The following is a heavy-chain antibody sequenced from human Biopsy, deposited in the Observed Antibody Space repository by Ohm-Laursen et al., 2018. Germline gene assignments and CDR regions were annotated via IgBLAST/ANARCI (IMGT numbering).Heavy chain of an antibody. Sequence: SRRLSCAAPGFSFSSYGIHWVRQAPGKGLEWGAVISEDGRNKYYIASVRGGFTISRDNSKNTLYLQMNNLRAEDTAVFYCAKDLRNNNWGVENWGQGTLVTVSS. D-gene: IGHD7-27*01. CDR1: GFSFSSYG. V-gene: IGHV3-30*18. J-gene: IGHJ4*02. CDR2: ISEDGRNK. CDR3: AKDLRNNNWGVEN.